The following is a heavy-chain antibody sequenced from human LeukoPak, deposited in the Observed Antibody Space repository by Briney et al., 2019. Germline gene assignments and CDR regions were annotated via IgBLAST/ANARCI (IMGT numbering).Heavy chain of an antibody. Sequence: GAAVKVSCKASGYTFTRYYIHWVRQAPGQGLEWMGIINPRVGGTTYAQKFQGRVTMTGDMSTSTVYMELSSLRSEDTAVYYCARLEPSLRESTFDYWGQGTLVTVSS. CDR2: INPRVGGT. CDR1: GYTFTRYY. CDR3: ARLEPSLRESTFDY. J-gene: IGHJ4*02. D-gene: IGHD1-14*01. V-gene: IGHV1-46*01.